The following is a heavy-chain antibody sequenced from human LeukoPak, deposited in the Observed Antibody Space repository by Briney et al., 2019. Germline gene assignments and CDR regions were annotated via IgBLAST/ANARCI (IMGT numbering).Heavy chain of an antibody. Sequence: ASVKVSCKASGYTFTSYDINWVRQSTGQGLEWMGWISAYNGNTNYAQKLQGRVTMTTDTSTSTAYMELRSLRSDDTAVYYCARAETYYDFWSGYYTTDYWGQGTLVTVSS. CDR3: ARAETYYDFWSGYYTTDY. D-gene: IGHD3-3*01. CDR2: ISAYNGNT. J-gene: IGHJ4*02. V-gene: IGHV1-18*01. CDR1: GYTFTSYD.